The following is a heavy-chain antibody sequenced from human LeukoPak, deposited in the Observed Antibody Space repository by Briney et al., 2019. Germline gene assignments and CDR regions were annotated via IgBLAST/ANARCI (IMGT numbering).Heavy chain of an antibody. Sequence: SETLSLTCTVSGGSISTYYWSWIRQPPGKGLEWIGYIYYSGSTNYNPSLKSRVTISVDTSKNQFSLKLSSVTAADTAVYYCAGFIGSSSAFDIWGQGTMVTVSS. V-gene: IGHV4-59*01. CDR2: IYYSGST. CDR3: AGFIGSSSAFDI. CDR1: GGSISTYY. J-gene: IGHJ3*02. D-gene: IGHD1-26*01.